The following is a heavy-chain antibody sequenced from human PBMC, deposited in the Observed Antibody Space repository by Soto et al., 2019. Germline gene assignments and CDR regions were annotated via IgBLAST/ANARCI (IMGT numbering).Heavy chain of an antibody. J-gene: IGHJ6*02. CDR3: ATGRDDYSKPREYYYYGMDV. Sequence: LPETLSFTCTVSGGSIDSDYCSWIRQHPGKGLEWIGYIYYSGSTYYNPSLKSRVTISVDTSKNQFSLKLSSVTAADTAVYYCATGRDDYSKPREYYYYGMDVWGQGTTVTVSS. D-gene: IGHD4-4*01. CDR1: GGSIDSDY. V-gene: IGHV4-59*12. CDR2: IYYSGST.